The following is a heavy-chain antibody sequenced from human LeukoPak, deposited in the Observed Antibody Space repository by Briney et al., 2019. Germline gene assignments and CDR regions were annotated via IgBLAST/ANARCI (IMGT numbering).Heavy chain of an antibody. CDR3: ARSRGGWATSDY. D-gene: IGHD5-12*01. CDR1: GGSISSSSCY. V-gene: IGHV4-39*01. CDR2: IYYSGST. Sequence: SETLSLTCTVSGGSISSSSCYWGWIRQPPGKGLEWIGSIYYSGSTYYNPSLKSRVTISVDTSKNQFSLKLSSVTAADTAVYYCARSRGGWATSDYWGQGTLVTVSS. J-gene: IGHJ4*02.